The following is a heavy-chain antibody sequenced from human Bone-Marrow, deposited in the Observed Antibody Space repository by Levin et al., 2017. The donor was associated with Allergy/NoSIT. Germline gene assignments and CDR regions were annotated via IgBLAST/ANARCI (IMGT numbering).Heavy chain of an antibody. D-gene: IGHD1-26*01. V-gene: IGHV3-23*01. J-gene: IGHJ4*02. Sequence: TGGSLRLSCAASGFTFNKFAISWVRQAPGKGLEWVSAISSGSDYIYYADSVKGRFTISRDNSKNTLFLQMNGLRAEDTAVYYCAKEGAPVGRTYFDYWGQGTLVTVSS. CDR1: GFTFNKFA. CDR3: AKEGAPVGRTYFDY. CDR2: ISSGSDYI.